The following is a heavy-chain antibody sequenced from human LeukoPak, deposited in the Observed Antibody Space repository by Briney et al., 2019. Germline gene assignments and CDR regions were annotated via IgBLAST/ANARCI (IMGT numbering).Heavy chain of an antibody. D-gene: IGHD4-17*01. CDR2: IYYSGNT. V-gene: IGHV4-59*12. J-gene: IGHJ4*02. Sequence: PSETLSLTCTVSGGSISFYYWSWIRQPPGKGLEWIGYIYYSGNTNYNPSLKSRVTISVDTSKNQFSLKLRSVTAADTAVYYCARDNYADHATFDYWGQGNLVTVSS. CDR1: GGSISFYY. CDR3: ARDNYADHATFDY.